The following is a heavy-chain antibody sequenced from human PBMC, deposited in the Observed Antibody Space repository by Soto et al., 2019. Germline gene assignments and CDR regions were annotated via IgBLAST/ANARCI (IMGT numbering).Heavy chain of an antibody. CDR1: GFTFSSYA. V-gene: IGHV3-23*01. CDR2: ISGSGGST. Sequence: GGSLRLSCAASGFTFSSYAMSWVRQAPGKGLEWVSAISGSGGSTYYADSVKGRFTISRDNSKNTLYLQMNSLRAEDTAVYYCAKSGERFLEWLSPLTDAFDIWGQGTMVTVSS. CDR3: AKSGERFLEWLSPLTDAFDI. D-gene: IGHD3-3*01. J-gene: IGHJ3*02.